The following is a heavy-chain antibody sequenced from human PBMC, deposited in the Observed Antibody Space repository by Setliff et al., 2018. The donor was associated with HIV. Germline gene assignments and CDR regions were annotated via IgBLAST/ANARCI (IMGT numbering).Heavy chain of an antibody. CDR3: ARVPYRSAWFSGGHDAFDV. Sequence: ASVKVSCKASGYTFISYGISWVRQAPGQGLEWMGWISGYNGNTKYVQKYQGRVTMTTDTSTSKVYMELRTLRSDDTAVYYCARVPYRSAWFSGGHDAFDVWGQGTMVTV. CDR2: ISGYNGNT. V-gene: IGHV1-18*01. D-gene: IGHD6-19*01. J-gene: IGHJ3*01. CDR1: GYTFISYG.